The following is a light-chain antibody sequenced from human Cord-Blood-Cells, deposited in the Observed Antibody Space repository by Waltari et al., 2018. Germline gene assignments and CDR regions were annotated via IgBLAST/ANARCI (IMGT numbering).Light chain of an antibody. J-gene: IGKJ4*01. Sequence: DIVMTQSPDSLAVSLGERATINCKSSQSVLYSSNNKNYLAWYKQKPGQPPNLLIYWASTRESWVPDRFSGSGSGTDFTLTISSLQAEDVAVYYCQQYYSTPLTFGGGTKVEIK. V-gene: IGKV4-1*01. CDR3: QQYYSTPLT. CDR2: WAS. CDR1: QSVLYSSNNKNY.